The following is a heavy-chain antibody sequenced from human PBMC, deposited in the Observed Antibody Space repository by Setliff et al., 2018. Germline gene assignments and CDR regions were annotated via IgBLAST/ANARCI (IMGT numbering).Heavy chain of an antibody. CDR1: GYTFNSHG. CDR2: ISPYSENT. CDR3: ARSSDSGYYHQRDAFDI. J-gene: IGHJ3*02. Sequence: ASVKVSCKASGYTFNSHGIDWLRQAPGRGLEWLGWISPYSENTNYAQTVQDRIRVTTDTSTRTSYMELSGLRSDDTAVYFCARSSDSGYYHQRDAFDIWGQGTRVTVSS. D-gene: IGHD3-22*01. V-gene: IGHV1-18*04.